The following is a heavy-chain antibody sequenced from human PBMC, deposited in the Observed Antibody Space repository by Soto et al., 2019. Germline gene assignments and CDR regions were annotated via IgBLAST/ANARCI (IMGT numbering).Heavy chain of an antibody. J-gene: IGHJ6*02. Sequence: GEYLKISCTASGYSFPNYWIGGVRQVPGQGLEWMGIIYPGDSDTKCSPSSQGQVTITADTSISTAFLQWPSLKAADTAMYYCARRGQHAWSYQYQYYLLDASGQGTPVTVS. D-gene: IGHD3-10*01. CDR2: IYPGDSDT. CDR1: GYSFPNYW. V-gene: IGHV5-51*01. CDR3: ARRGQHAWSYQYQYYLLDA.